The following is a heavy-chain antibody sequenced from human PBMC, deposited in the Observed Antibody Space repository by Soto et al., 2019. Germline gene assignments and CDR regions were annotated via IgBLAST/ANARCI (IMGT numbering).Heavy chain of an antibody. V-gene: IGHV4-31*03. CDR3: ARLLSIAAPRGYYYYGMDV. J-gene: IGHJ6*02. Sequence: PSETLSLTCTVSGGSISSGGYYWSWIRQHPGKGLEWIGYIYYSGSTYYNPSLKSRVTISVDTSKNQFSLKLSSVTAADTAVYYWARLLSIAAPRGYYYYGMDVWGQGTTVTVSS. CDR1: GGSISSGGYY. D-gene: IGHD6-6*01. CDR2: IYYSGST.